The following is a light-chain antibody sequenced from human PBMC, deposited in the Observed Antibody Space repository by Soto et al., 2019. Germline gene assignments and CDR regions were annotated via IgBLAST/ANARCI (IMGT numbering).Light chain of an antibody. CDR3: SSYTSSNTPYV. J-gene: IGLJ1*01. CDR2: EVT. Sequence: QSVLTQPASVSGSPGQSITISCTGSSSDVGAYHFVSWYQHHPGKAPKLILYEVTARPSGVSSRFSGSKSGNTASLTISGLQADAEANYYCSSYTSSNTPYVFGTGTKVTVL. CDR1: SSDVGAYHF. V-gene: IGLV2-14*01.